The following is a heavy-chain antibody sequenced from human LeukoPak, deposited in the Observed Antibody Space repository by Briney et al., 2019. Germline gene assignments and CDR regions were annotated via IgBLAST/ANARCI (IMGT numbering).Heavy chain of an antibody. Sequence: SETLSLTCTVSGYSISSGYYWGWIRQPPGKGLEWIGSIYHSGSTYYNPSLKSRVTISVDTSKNQFSLKLSSVTAADTAVYYCARGVPYSGSYLAAFDYWGQGTLVTVSS. V-gene: IGHV4-38-2*02. CDR1: GYSISSGYY. CDR3: ARGVPYSGSYLAAFDY. J-gene: IGHJ4*02. D-gene: IGHD1-26*01. CDR2: IYHSGST.